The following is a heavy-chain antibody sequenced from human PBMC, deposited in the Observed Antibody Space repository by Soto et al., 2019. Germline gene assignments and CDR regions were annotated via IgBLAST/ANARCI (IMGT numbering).Heavy chain of an antibody. CDR1: GYSFTSYW. Sequence: EVQLVQSGAEVKKPGESLRISCKGSGYSFTSYWISWVRQMPGKGLEWMGRIDPSDSYTNYSPSFQGHVTISADKSISTAYLQGSSLKASDTAMYYCARHLSRYDFWSGLTYGMDVWGQGTTVTVSS. V-gene: IGHV5-10-1*03. CDR3: ARHLSRYDFWSGLTYGMDV. D-gene: IGHD3-3*01. CDR2: IDPSDSYT. J-gene: IGHJ6*02.